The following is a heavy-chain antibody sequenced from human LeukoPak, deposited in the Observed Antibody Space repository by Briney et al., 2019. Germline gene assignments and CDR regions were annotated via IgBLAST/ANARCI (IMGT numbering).Heavy chain of an antibody. V-gene: IGHV4-59*01. CDR1: GGSISSYY. CDR3: AREGRGAAAGFDP. J-gene: IGHJ5*02. D-gene: IGHD6-13*01. Sequence: SETLSLTCTVSGGSISSYYWSWIRQPPGKGLEWIGYIYYRWSTNYNPSLKSRVTISVDTSKNQFSLKLSSVTAADTAVYYCAREGRGAAAGFDPWGQGTLVTVSS. CDR2: IYYRWST.